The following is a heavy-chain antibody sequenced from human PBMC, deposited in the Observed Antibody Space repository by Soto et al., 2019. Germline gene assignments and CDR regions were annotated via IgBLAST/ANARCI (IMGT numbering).Heavy chain of an antibody. J-gene: IGHJ4*02. Sequence: EVQLVESGGGLVLPGRSLRLSWAASGFTFDDYAMHWVRQAPGKGLEWVSGISWNSDNIDYADSVKGRFTISRDNAKNSLYLQMNSLRAEDTALYYCTRDIRATVLHGPFDYWGQGTLVTVSS. CDR1: GFTFDDYA. D-gene: IGHD4-4*01. CDR2: ISWNSDNI. V-gene: IGHV3-9*01. CDR3: TRDIRATVLHGPFDY.